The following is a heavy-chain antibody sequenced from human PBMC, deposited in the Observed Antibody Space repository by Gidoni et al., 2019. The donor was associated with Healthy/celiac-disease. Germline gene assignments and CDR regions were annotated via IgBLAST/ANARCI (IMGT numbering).Heavy chain of an antibody. D-gene: IGHD2-2*01. CDR1: VGSFSGYY. J-gene: IGHJ5*01. Sequence: QVQLQPCVAGLLNPSETLSLTCAVYVGSFSGYYWSWIRQPPGKGLEWIGEINHSGSTNYNPSLKSRVTISVDTSKNQFSLKLSSVTAADTAVYYCARYCSSTSCFGFDSWGQGTLVTVSS. CDR3: ARYCSSTSCFGFDS. CDR2: INHSGST. V-gene: IGHV4-34*01.